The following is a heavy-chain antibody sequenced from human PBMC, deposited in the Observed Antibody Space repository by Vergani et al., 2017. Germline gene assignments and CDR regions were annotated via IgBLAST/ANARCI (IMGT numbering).Heavy chain of an antibody. J-gene: IGHJ5*02. CDR1: GGSFSGYY. V-gene: IGHV4-34*01. CDR2: INHSGST. Sequence: QVQLQQWGAGLLKPSETLSLTCAVYGGSFSGYYWSWIRQPPGKGLEWIGEINHSGSTNYNPSLKSRVTISVDTSKNQFSLKLSSVTAAETAVYYCARHRGVELRGTPGWFDPWGQGTLVTVSS. D-gene: IGHD1-7*01. CDR3: ARHRGVELRGTPGWFDP.